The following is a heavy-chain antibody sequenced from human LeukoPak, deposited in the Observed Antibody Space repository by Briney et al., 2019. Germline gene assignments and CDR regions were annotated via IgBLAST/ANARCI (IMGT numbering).Heavy chain of an antibody. V-gene: IGHV4-39*01. CDR1: GGSISSSSYY. J-gene: IGHJ5*02. CDR2: IYYSGST. Sequence: PSETLSLTCTVSGGSISSSSYYWGWIRQPPGKGLEWIGSIYYSGSTYYNPSLKSRVTISVDTSKNQFSLKLSSVTAADTAVYYCARVVPAARPSPWGQGTLVTVSS. D-gene: IGHD2-2*01. CDR3: ARVVPAARPSP.